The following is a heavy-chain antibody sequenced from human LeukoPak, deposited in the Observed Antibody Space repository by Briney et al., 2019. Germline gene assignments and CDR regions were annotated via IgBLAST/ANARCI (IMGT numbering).Heavy chain of an antibody. CDR3: ARDYNRKGDAFDV. J-gene: IGHJ3*01. D-gene: IGHD1-14*01. V-gene: IGHV4-59*08. CDR2: IFNSGSA. CDR1: GVSMSSYY. Sequence: PSETLSLTCTVSGVSMSSYYWSWIRQVPGKGLEYVGYIFNSGSANYNPSLKSRVTISVDTSKNQFSLKLSSVTAADTAVYYCARDYNRKGDAFDVWGQGTMVTVSS.